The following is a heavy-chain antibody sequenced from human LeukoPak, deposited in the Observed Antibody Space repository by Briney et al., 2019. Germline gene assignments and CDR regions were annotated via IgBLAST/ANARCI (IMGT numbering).Heavy chain of an antibody. D-gene: IGHD6-19*01. V-gene: IGHV3-23*01. CDR2: LSGST. CDR3: AKGETSGWSLYYFDY. Sequence: PGGSLRLSRAASGFTFSSYAMNWVRQVPGKGLEWVSTLSGSTYYADSVKGRFTISRDNSRNTLYLQMNSLRVEDTAIYYCAKGETSGWSLYYFDYWGQGTLVTVSS. CDR1: GFTFSSYA. J-gene: IGHJ4*02.